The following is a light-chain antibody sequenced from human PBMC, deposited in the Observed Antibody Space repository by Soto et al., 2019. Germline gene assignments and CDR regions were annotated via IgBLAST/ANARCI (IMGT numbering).Light chain of an antibody. CDR2: EVV. CDR1: KSDVGVYDF. V-gene: IGLV2-8*01. CDR3: KSYAGSNTYV. J-gene: IGLJ1*01. Sequence: QSVLTQPPSASGSPGQSVTIPCTGTKSDVGVYDFVSWYQHHPGKAPRLIIYEVVQRPSGVPDRFSGSKSSNTASLTVSGLQAADEADYFCKSYAGSNTYVFGSGTKVTVL.